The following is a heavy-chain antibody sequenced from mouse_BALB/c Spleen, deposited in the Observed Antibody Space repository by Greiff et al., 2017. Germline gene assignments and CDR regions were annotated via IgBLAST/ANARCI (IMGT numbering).Heavy chain of an antibody. CDR3: ARVCDYSYFDV. V-gene: IGHV5-17*02. Sequence: EVQRVESGGGLVQPGGSRKLSCAASGFTFSSFGMHWVRQAPEKGLEWVAYISSGSSTIYYADTVKGRFTISRDNPKNTLFLQMTSLRSEDTAMYYCARVCDYSYFDVWGAGTTVTVSS. CDR2: ISSGSSTI. CDR1: GFTFSSFG. J-gene: IGHJ1*01.